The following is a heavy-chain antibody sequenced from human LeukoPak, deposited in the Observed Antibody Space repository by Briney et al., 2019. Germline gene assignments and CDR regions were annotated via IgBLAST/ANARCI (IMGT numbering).Heavy chain of an antibody. CDR3: AKDDSSGYKGAFDY. J-gene: IGHJ4*02. V-gene: IGHV3-30*18. Sequence: GGSLRLSCAASGFTFSSYGMHWVRQAPGKGLEWVAVISYDGSNIYYADSVKGRSTISRDNSKSTLYLQMNSLRAEDTAVYHCAKDDSSGYKGAFDYWGQGTLVTVSS. CDR1: GFTFSSYG. CDR2: ISYDGSNI. D-gene: IGHD3-22*01.